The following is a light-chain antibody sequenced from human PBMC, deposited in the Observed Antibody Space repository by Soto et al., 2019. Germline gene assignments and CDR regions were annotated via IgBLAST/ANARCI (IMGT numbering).Light chain of an antibody. J-gene: IGLJ1*01. Sequence: QSVLTQPASVSGSPGQPITISCTGTSSDVGSYNLVSWYQQHPGKAPKLMIYEVSKRPSGVSNRFSGSKSGNTASLTISGLQAEDEADYYCCSYAGSSTYVFGTGTQLTVL. CDR2: EVS. CDR3: CSYAGSSTYV. CDR1: SSDVGSYNL. V-gene: IGLV2-23*02.